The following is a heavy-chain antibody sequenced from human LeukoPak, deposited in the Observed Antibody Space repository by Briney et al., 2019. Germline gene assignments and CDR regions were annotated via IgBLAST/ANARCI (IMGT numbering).Heavy chain of an antibody. D-gene: IGHD6-19*01. V-gene: IGHV4-39*01. Sequence: PSETLSLTCTVSGGSISSSSYYWGWIRQPPGKGLEWIGSIYYSGSTYYNPSLKSRVTISVDTSKNQFSLKLSSVTAADTAVYYCEGGIAVAPPDYWGQGTLVTVSS. CDR2: IYYSGST. CDR3: EGGIAVAPPDY. CDR1: GGSISSSSYY. J-gene: IGHJ4*02.